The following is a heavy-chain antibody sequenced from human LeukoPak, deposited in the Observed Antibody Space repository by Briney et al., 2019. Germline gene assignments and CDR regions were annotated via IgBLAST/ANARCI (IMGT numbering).Heavy chain of an antibody. D-gene: IGHD1-26*01. J-gene: IGHJ4*02. CDR1: GGSISSYY. CDR2: IYYSGST. V-gene: IGHV4-59*12. Sequence: PSETLSLTCTVSGGSISSYYWSWIRQPPGKGLEWIGYIYYSGSTNYNPSLKSRVTISVDKSKNQFSLKLNSVTAEDTAVYYCAKEGRGGSYEGYWGQGTLVTVSS. CDR3: AKEGRGGSYEGY.